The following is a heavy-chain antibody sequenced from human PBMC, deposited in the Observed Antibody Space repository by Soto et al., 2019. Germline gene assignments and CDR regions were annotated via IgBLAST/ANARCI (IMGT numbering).Heavy chain of an antibody. Sequence: SETLSLTCAVYGGSFSGYYCSWIRQPPGKGLEWIGEINHSGSTNYNPSLKSRVTISVDTPKNQFSLKLSSVTAADTAVYYCARGIPGYSSSWYVSWGQGTRVTVSS. CDR2: INHSGST. D-gene: IGHD6-13*01. V-gene: IGHV4-34*01. J-gene: IGHJ5*02. CDR1: GGSFSGYY. CDR3: ARGIPGYSSSWYVS.